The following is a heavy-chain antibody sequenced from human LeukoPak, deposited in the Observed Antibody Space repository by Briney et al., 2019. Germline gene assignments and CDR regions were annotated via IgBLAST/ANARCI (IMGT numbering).Heavy chain of an antibody. CDR1: GDSISSYY. CDR3: ARDLFRIAAPTQVDY. V-gene: IGHV4-4*07. D-gene: IGHD6-6*01. CDR2: VYTDGTT. Sequence: PSETLSLTCTVSGDSISSYYWSWIRQPAGKGLERIGRVYTDGTTSYNPSLKSRVTMSVDTSKNQFSLNLNSVTAEDTAVYYCARDLFRIAAPTQVDYWGQGTLVTVSS. J-gene: IGHJ4*02.